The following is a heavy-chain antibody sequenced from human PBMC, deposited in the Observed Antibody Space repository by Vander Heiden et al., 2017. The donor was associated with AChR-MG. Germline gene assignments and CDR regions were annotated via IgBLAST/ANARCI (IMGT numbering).Heavy chain of an antibody. CDR1: GFNNLDNFA. D-gene: IGHD3-10*01. J-gene: IGHJ6*02. CDR3: AKTFFYGSGTLDFPLFGLDV. CDR2: ISSSSAAT. V-gene: IGHV3-23*01. Sequence: EVQLLESGGGLVQPGESLRLSCAASGFNNLDNFAFNWVRQAPGRGLEWVSLISSSSAATYYADSVKGRFTISRDNSKNTLSLHMNSLRADDTAVYYCAKTFFYGSGTLDFPLFGLDVWGQGTTVTVSS.